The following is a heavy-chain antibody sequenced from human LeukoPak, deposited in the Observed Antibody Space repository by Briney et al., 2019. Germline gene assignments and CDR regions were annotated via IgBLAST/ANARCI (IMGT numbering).Heavy chain of an antibody. D-gene: IGHD3-22*01. V-gene: IGHV1-2*06. CDR1: GYTFTGYY. CDR2: INPNSGGT. Sequence: VKVSCKASGYTFTGYYMHWVRQAPGQGLEWMGRINPNSGGTNYAQKFQGRVTIARDTSASTAYMELSSLRSEDTAVYYCARVFYYDGSDYRNWFDPWGQGTLVTVSS. J-gene: IGHJ5*02. CDR3: ARVFYYDGSDYRNWFDP.